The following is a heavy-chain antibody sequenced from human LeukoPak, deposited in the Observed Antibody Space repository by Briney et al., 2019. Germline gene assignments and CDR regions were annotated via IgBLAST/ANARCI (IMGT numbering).Heavy chain of an antibody. CDR1: GGSISSYY. CDR3: ARDFYYYYGSGSTDY. Sequence: PSETLSLTCTVSGGSISSYYWSWIRQPPGKGLEWIGYIYYSGSTNYNPSLKSRVTISVDTSKNQFSLKLSSVTAADTAVYYCARDFYYYYGSGSTDYWGQGTLVTVSS. V-gene: IGHV4-59*12. D-gene: IGHD3-10*01. CDR2: IYYSGST. J-gene: IGHJ4*02.